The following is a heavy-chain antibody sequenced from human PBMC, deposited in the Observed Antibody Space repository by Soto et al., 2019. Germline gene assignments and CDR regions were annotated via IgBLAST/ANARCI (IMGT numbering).Heavy chain of an antibody. CDR2: ISGSGGNT. Sequence: EVQVLESGGGLVQPGGSLRLSCAASGLTFRTYAMTWVRQAPGKGLEWVSEISGSGGNTYYADPVRGRFTISRDNSRNTLYLQMNSLRAEDRAVYYWAGDRGLILYNYYMEVWGTGTTFTVS. J-gene: IGHJ6*03. CDR3: AGDRGLILYNYYMEV. CDR1: GLTFRTYA. D-gene: IGHD2-8*01. V-gene: IGHV3-23*01.